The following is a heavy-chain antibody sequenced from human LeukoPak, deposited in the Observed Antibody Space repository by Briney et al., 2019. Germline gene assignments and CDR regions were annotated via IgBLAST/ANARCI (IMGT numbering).Heavy chain of an antibody. J-gene: IGHJ4*02. CDR1: GFTFDDYA. CDR2: ISGDGGST. CDR3: ARGGVTGAWDY. Sequence: GGSLRLSCAASGFTFDDYAMHWVRQAPGKGLEWVSLISGDGGSTYYADSVKGRFTISRDNSKNSLYLQMNSLRAEDTAVYYCARGGVTGAWDYWGQGILVTLSS. D-gene: IGHD1-26*01. V-gene: IGHV3-43*02.